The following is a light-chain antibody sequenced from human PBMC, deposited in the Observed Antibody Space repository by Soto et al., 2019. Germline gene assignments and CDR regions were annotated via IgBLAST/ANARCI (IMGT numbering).Light chain of an antibody. CDR3: QQHNKWPIS. Sequence: EIVMTQSPATLSLSPGETATLSCRASQSAGTFLAWYQQKPGQAPRLLIYGISTRATGIPARFSGSGSGTEFTLTINSLQSEDSAVYYCQQHNKWPISFGQGTRLEI. CDR2: GIS. J-gene: IGKJ5*01. V-gene: IGKV3D-15*01. CDR1: QSAGTF.